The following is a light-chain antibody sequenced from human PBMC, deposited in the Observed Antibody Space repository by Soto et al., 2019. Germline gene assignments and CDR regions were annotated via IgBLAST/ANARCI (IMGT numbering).Light chain of an antibody. J-gene: IGKJ1*01. CDR2: GAS. CDR1: QSVSNNY. V-gene: IGKV3-20*01. CDR3: QQYGSSGT. Sequence: EIVLTQSPGTLSLSPGERATLSCRASQSVSNNYLAWYQQKPGQAPRLLLYGASNRATGIPDRFSGSGSGTDLALTISRLEPEDFAVYYCQQYGSSGTFGQGTKVEIK.